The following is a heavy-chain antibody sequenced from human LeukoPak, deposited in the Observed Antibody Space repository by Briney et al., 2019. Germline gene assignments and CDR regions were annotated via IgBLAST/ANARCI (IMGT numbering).Heavy chain of an antibody. V-gene: IGHV3-30-3*01. CDR1: GFTFSSYA. Sequence: PGRSLRLPCAASGFTFSSYAMHWVRQAPGKGLEWVAVISYDGSNKYYADSVKGRFTISRDNSKNTLYLQMNSLRAEDTAVYYCARGWYSSGWYGGYYFDYWGQGTLVTGSS. J-gene: IGHJ4*02. CDR2: ISYDGSNK. CDR3: ARGWYSSGWYGGYYFDY. D-gene: IGHD6-19*01.